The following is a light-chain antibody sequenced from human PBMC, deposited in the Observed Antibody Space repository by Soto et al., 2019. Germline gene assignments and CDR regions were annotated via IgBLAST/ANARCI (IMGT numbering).Light chain of an antibody. V-gene: IGKV3-20*01. CDR1: QSVSSSY. CDR2: GAS. CDR3: QQFSSYPLT. J-gene: IGKJ4*01. Sequence: ELVLTQSPGTLSLSPGERSTLSFMSSQSVSSSYLAWYQQKPGQAPRLLIYGASSRATGIPDRFSGGGSGTDFTLTISRLEPEDFAVYYCQQFSSYPLTFGGGTKVDIK.